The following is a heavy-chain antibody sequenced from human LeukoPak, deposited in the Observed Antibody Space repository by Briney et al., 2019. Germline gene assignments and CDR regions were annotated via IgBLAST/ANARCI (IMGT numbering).Heavy chain of an antibody. D-gene: IGHD6-19*01. CDR2: ISTSGITT. CDR1: GFTFSSYE. V-gene: IGHV3-48*03. CDR3: ARGYSSGWYFGY. Sequence: GGSLRLSCAASGFTFSSYEMSWVRQAPGKGLEWVSYISTSGITTNYADSVKGRFTISRDNAKNSLYLQMNSLRAEDTAVYYCARGYSSGWYFGYWGRGILVTVSS. J-gene: IGHJ4*02.